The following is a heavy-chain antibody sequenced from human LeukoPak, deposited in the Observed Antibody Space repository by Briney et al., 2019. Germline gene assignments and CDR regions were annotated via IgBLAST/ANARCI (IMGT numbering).Heavy chain of an antibody. Sequence: ASVKVSCKASGGTFSSYAISWVRQAPGQGLEWMGRIIPILGIANYAQKFQGRVTITADKSTGTAYMELTSLRSEDTAVYYCATDLDSGSGNFDYWGQGTLVTVSS. CDR2: IIPILGIA. CDR3: ATDLDSGSGNFDY. D-gene: IGHD5-12*01. J-gene: IGHJ4*02. CDR1: GGTFSSYA. V-gene: IGHV1-69*04.